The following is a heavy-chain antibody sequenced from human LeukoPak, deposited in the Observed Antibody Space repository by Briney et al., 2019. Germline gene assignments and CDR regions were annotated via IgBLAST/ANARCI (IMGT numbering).Heavy chain of an antibody. V-gene: IGHV5-51*01. CDR3: ARPNITSYYDSRGYDAFDV. D-gene: IGHD3-22*01. CDR2: IYPDDSDT. CDR1: GYRFNAYW. Sequence: GESLKISCKGAGYRFNAYWIAWVRQMPGKGLEWMGIIYPDDSDTRYSPSFQGQVTISADKSVRTAYLQWSSLKASDTAMYYCARPNITSYYDSRGYDAFDVWGQGTMVTVSS. J-gene: IGHJ3*01.